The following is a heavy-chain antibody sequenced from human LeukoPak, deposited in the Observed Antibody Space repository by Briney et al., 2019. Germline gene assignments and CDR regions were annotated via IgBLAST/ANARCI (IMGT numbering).Heavy chain of an antibody. CDR3: ARVAYDYVWGSYRYSWFDP. V-gene: IGHV4-4*02. D-gene: IGHD3-16*02. J-gene: IGHJ5*02. CDR2: IYHSGST. Sequence: SETLSLTCAVSGGSISSSNWWSWVRQPPGKGLEWIGEIYHSGSTNYNPSLKSRVTISVDKSKNQFSLKLSSVTAADTAVYYCARVAYDYVWGSYRYSWFDPWGQETLVTVSS. CDR1: GGSISSSNW.